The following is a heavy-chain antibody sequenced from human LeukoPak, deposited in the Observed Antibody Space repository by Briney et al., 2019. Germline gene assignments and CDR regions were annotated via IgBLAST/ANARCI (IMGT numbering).Heavy chain of an antibody. Sequence: GGSLRLSCAASGLSFSFYAMSWVRQAPGKGLEWVSSISGGGAGTYYADSVRGRFTISRDNSKNTLYLQMNSLRAEDTAVYYCARDPMKTAYYYDSSGYPDYWGQGTLVTVSS. D-gene: IGHD3-22*01. CDR1: GLSFSFYA. J-gene: IGHJ4*02. CDR3: ARDPMKTAYYYDSSGYPDY. V-gene: IGHV3-23*01. CDR2: ISGGGAGT.